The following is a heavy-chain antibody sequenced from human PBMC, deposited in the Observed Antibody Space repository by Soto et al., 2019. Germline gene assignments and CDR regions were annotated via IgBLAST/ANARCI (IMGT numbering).Heavy chain of an antibody. CDR3: ARDDAGFDP. CDR2: IKQDGSEK. J-gene: IGHJ5*02. D-gene: IGHD6-13*01. CDR1: RFTLSNYW. V-gene: IGHV3-7*01. Sequence: EVQLVESGGGLVQPGGSLRLSCAASRFTLSNYWISWVRQAPGKGLEWVANIKQDGSEKYYVDSVKGRFTISRDNANNSLYLQMNSLRAEDTAVYYCARDDAGFDPWGQGTLVTVSS.